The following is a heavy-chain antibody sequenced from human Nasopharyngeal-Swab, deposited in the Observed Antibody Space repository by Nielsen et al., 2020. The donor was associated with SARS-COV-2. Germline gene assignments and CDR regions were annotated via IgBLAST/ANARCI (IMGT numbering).Heavy chain of an antibody. CDR2: IDPSDSYT. CDR1: GYSFTSYW. V-gene: IGHV5-10-1*01. CDR3: ARRAYSSSWVDY. D-gene: IGHD6-6*01. Sequence: GESLKISCKGSGYSFTSYWISWVRQMPGKGLEWMGRIDPSDSYTDYSTSFQGHVTISADKSISTAYLQWSSRKASDTAMYYCARRAYSSSWVDYWGQGTLVTVSS. J-gene: IGHJ4*02.